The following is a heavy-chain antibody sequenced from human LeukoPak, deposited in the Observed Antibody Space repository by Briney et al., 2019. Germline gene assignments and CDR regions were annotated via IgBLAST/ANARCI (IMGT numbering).Heavy chain of an antibody. CDR2: IYYSGST. CDR3: ARDYCTNGVCYDAFDI. D-gene: IGHD2-8*01. Sequence: SETLSLTCTVSGGSISSYYWSWIRQTPGKGLEWIGYIYYSGSTNYNPSLKSRVTISVDTSKSQFSLKLSSVTAADTAVYYCARDYCTNGVCYDAFDIWGQGTMVTVSS. CDR1: GGSISSYY. V-gene: IGHV4-59*01. J-gene: IGHJ3*02.